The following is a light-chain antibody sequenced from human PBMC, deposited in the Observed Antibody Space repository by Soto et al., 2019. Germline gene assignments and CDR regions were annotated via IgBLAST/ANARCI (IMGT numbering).Light chain of an antibody. Sequence: EIVMTQSPATLSASPGERATLYCRASQSVSSNLAWYQQKPGQAPRLLIYGASXRATGIPDRFSGSGSGTEFTLTISSLQSEDFAVYYCQQYHNWPPITFGQGTRLEIK. CDR3: QQYHNWPPIT. J-gene: IGKJ5*01. CDR2: GAS. CDR1: QSVSSN. V-gene: IGKV3D-15*01.